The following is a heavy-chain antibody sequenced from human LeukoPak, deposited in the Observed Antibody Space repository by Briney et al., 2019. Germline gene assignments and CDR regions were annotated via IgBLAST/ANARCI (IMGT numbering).Heavy chain of an antibody. D-gene: IGHD1-14*01. V-gene: IGHV3-30*04. J-gene: IGHJ4*02. CDR1: GFTFSSYA. CDR2: ISYDGSNK. CDR3: ASLTTPYFDY. Sequence: PGGSLRLSCAASGFTFSSYAMHWVRQAPGKGLEWVAVISYDGSNKYYADSVKGRFTISRDNSKNTLYLQMNSLRAEDTAVYYCASLTTPYFDYWGQGTLVTVSS.